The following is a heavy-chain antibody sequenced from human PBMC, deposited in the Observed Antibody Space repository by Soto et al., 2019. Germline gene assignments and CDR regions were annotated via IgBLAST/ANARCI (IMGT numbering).Heavy chain of an antibody. CDR3: ARGLFGQQWLVGFDT. V-gene: IGHV1-69*01. J-gene: IGHJ4*02. CDR2: TITMFATA. Sequence: QVQLVQSGAEVKKPGSSVKVSCKASGDSFSNYIFSWVRQAPGQGLEWMGGTITMFATAQYAQKLQGRVTITADESTSTVYMDLTSLRSDDTAVYYCARGLFGQQWLVGFDTWGQGTLVTVSS. CDR1: GDSFSNYI. D-gene: IGHD6-19*01.